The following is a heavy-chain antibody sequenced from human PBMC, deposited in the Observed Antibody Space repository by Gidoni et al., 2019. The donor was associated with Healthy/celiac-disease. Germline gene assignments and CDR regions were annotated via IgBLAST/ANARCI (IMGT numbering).Heavy chain of an antibody. Sequence: EVQLVGAGGGLVQPGGSRRPSVAASGFPFSSYGIDWGRQAPGKGREWVSDSSSSSSTIYYADAVKGRLTIARDNAKNSLYLQMNSLRSEDTAVYYCARDSNYYDFWSGTGYWFDPWGQGTLVTVSS. D-gene: IGHD3-3*01. CDR3: ARDSNYYDFWSGTGYWFDP. CDR1: GFPFSSYG. CDR2: SSSSSSTI. V-gene: IGHV3-48*01. J-gene: IGHJ5*02.